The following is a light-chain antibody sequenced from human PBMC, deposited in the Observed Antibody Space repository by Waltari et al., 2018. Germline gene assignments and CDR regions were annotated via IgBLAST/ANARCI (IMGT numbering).Light chain of an antibody. CDR1: QTVRTTY. Sequence: EIVLTQSPGTLSLSPGERATLSCRASQTVRTTYLAWYQQKPGQAPTLLSYGASSRATGIPDRFSGSGSGTDFSLTISSLEPEDFAVYYCQQYDISPLTFSGGTKVEIK. CDR3: QQYDISPLT. J-gene: IGKJ4*01. CDR2: GAS. V-gene: IGKV3-20*01.